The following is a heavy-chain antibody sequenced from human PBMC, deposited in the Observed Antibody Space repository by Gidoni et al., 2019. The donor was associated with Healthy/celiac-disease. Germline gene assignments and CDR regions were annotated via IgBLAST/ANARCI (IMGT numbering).Heavy chain of an antibody. V-gene: IGHV3-21*01. D-gene: IGHD2-15*01. CDR1: GFTFSSYS. CDR2: ISSSSSYI. Sequence: EVQLVVSGGGLVKPGGSLRLSCAASGFTFSSYSMRWVRQAPGKGLEWVSSISSSSSYIYYADAVKSRFTISRDNAKNSLYLQMNSLRAEDTAVYYCARDTPHIRPYYFDYWGQGTLVTVSS. CDR3: ARDTPHIRPYYFDY. J-gene: IGHJ4*02.